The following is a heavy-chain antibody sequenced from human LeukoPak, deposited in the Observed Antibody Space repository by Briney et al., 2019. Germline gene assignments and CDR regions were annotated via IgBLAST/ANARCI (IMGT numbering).Heavy chain of an antibody. CDR1: GGSISSYY. CDR2: IYYSGYT. CDR3: ARDTIFGEYFDY. Sequence: SETLSLTCTVSGGSISSYYWSWIRQPPGKGLEWIGYIYYSGYTKYNPSLKSRLTMSKDTSKNQFSLKVSSVTAADTAVYYCARDTIFGEYFDYWGQGTLVTVSS. D-gene: IGHD3-3*01. V-gene: IGHV4-59*12. J-gene: IGHJ4*02.